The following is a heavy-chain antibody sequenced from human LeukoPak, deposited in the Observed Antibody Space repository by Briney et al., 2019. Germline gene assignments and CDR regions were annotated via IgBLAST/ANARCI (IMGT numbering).Heavy chain of an antibody. D-gene: IGHD4-11*01. CDR2: IYYSGST. V-gene: IGHV4-39*07. J-gene: IGHJ4*02. CDR1: GGSISSSSYY. CDR3: ARGYSNYGGFDY. Sequence: SETLSLTCTVSGGSISSSSYYWGWIRQPPGKGLEWIGSIYYSGSTYYNPSLKSRVTISVDTSKNQFSLKLSSVTAADTAVYYCARGYSNYGGFDYWGQGTLVTVSS.